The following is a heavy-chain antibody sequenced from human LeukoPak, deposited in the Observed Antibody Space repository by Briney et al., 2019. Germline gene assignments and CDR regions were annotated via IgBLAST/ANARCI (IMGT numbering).Heavy chain of an antibody. V-gene: IGHV3-21*01. Sequence: GGSLRLSCAASGFTFSSYIMNWVRQAPGKGLEWVSSIGNCSTYIYYANSVKGRFTISRDNAKNSLYLQTNSLRAEDTAVYYCARDSSGSLDYWGQGTLVTVSS. CDR3: ARDSSGSLDY. D-gene: IGHD3-10*01. J-gene: IGHJ4*02. CDR2: IGNCSTYI. CDR1: GFTFSSYI.